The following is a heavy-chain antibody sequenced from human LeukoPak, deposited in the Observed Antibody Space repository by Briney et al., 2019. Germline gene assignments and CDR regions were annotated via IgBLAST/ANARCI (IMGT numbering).Heavy chain of an antibody. D-gene: IGHD6-19*01. CDR3: ARDIGSACFDY. Sequence: ASVKVSCKASGYTFTSYGISWVRQAPGQGLEWMGWINVKNGNKKYAQKVQGRVTMTTDTSTSTAYMELRSLRSDDTAVYYCARDIGSACFDYWSQGTLVTVSS. J-gene: IGHJ4*02. CDR2: INVKNGNK. V-gene: IGHV1-18*04. CDR1: GYTFTSYG.